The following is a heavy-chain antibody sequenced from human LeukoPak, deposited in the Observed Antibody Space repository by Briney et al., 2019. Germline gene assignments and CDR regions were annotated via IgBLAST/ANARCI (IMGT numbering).Heavy chain of an antibody. CDR3: ARRGDIGGYALDI. CDR2: IYPGDSDT. CDR1: GYSFTSYW. D-gene: IGHD5-18*01. V-gene: IGHV5-51*01. J-gene: IGHJ3*02. Sequence: GESLKISCKGSGYSFTSYWIGWVRQMPGKGLEWMGTIYPGDSDTRYSPSFQGQVTMSADRSISTAYLQWSSLKAADSAMYYCARRGDIGGYALDIWGQGTMVTVSS.